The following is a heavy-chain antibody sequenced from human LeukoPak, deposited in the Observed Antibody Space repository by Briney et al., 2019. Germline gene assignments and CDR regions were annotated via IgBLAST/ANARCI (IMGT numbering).Heavy chain of an antibody. CDR3: ARATCSSTSCLYYFDY. CDR1: GDTISSNSAA. CDR2: TYYRSKWYN. J-gene: IGHJ4*02. D-gene: IGHD2-2*01. Sequence: SQTLSLTCAVSGDTISSNSAAWNWIRQPPSRGLEWLGRTYYRSKWYNDYAVSVKSRITTNPDTSKNQFSLQLNSVTPEDTAVYYCARATCSSTSCLYYFDYWGQGTLVTVSS. V-gene: IGHV6-1*01.